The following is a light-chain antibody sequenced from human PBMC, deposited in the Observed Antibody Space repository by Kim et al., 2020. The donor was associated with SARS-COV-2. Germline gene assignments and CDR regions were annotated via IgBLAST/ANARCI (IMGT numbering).Light chain of an antibody. CDR3: QQSDSTPHT. Sequence: SASVGDRVTITCRASQSISSYLNWYQQKPGKAPKLLIYAASSLQSGVPSRFSGRGSGTDFTLTISSLQPEDFATYYCQQSDSTPHTFGQGTKLEI. J-gene: IGKJ2*01. V-gene: IGKV1-39*01. CDR1: QSISSY. CDR2: AAS.